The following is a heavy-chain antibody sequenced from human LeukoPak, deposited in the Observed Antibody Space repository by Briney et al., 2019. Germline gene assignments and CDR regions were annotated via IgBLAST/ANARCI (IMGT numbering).Heavy chain of an antibody. Sequence: PGGSLRLSCAASGFTFSSYSMNWVRQAPGKGLEWVSSISSSSSYIYYADSVKGRFTISRDNAKNPLYLQMNSLRAEDTAVYYCARVIAVAGTIWGQGTLVTVSS. CDR1: GFTFSSYS. CDR3: ARVIAVAGTI. CDR2: ISSSSSYI. V-gene: IGHV3-21*01. J-gene: IGHJ4*02. D-gene: IGHD6-19*01.